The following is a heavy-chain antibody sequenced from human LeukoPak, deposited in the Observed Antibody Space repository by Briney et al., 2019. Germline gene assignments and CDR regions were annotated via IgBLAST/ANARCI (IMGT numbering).Heavy chain of an antibody. CDR1: GFTFNYYW. V-gene: IGHV3-74*01. D-gene: IGHD6-19*01. Sequence: PGGSLRLSCAASGFTFNYYWMHWVRQAPGKGLVWVSRINHDGSSTTSADSVKGRFTISRDNAKNTLYLQMDSLRAEDTAIYYCARAPYSSGRYYYFDYWGQGTLVTVSS. J-gene: IGHJ4*02. CDR2: INHDGSST. CDR3: ARAPYSSGRYYYFDY.